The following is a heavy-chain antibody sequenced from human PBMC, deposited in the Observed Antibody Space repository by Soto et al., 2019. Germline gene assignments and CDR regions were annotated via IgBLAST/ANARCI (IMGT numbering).Heavy chain of an antibody. CDR1: GGSISSGGYY. CDR3: ARDSGLRYFDGAGAFDI. Sequence: NPSETLSLTCTVSGGSISSGGYYWSWIRQHPGKGLEWIGYIYYSGSTYYNPSLKSRVTISVDTSKNQFSLKLSSVTAADTAVYYCARDSGLRYFDGAGAFDIWGQGTMVTVSS. CDR2: IYYSGST. J-gene: IGHJ3*02. V-gene: IGHV4-31*03. D-gene: IGHD3-9*01.